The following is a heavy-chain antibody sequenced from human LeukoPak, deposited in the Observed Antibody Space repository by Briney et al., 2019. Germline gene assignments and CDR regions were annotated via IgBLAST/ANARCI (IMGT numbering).Heavy chain of an antibody. Sequence: ASVKVSCKASGYTFTGYYMHWVRQAPGQGLEWMGWINPNSGGTNYAQKFQGRVTMTRDTSISTAYMELSRLRSDDTAVYYCARDVLRYFDWLLRDHNWFDPWGQGTLVTVSS. J-gene: IGHJ5*02. CDR3: ARDVLRYFDWLLRDHNWFDP. V-gene: IGHV1-2*02. CDR1: GYTFTGYY. CDR2: INPNSGGT. D-gene: IGHD3-9*01.